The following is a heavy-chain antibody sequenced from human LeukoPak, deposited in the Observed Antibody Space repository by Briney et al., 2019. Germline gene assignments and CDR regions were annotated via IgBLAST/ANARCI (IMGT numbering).Heavy chain of an antibody. D-gene: IGHD2-2*02. CDR2: IRYDGSNK. CDR1: GFTFSSYG. V-gene: IGHV3-30*02. J-gene: IGHJ6*03. CDR3: AKWGYCSSTSCYTSSDGENYYYYMDV. Sequence: GGSLRLSCAASGFTFSSYGMHWVRQAPGKGLEWVAFIRYDGSNKYYADSVKGRFTISRDNSKNTLYLQMNSLRAEDTAVYYCAKWGYCSSTSCYTSSDGENYYYYMDVWGKGTTVTVSS.